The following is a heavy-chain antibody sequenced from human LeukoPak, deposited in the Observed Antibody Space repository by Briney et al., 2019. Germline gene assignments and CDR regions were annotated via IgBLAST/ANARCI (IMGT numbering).Heavy chain of an antibody. CDR2: ISYDGSNK. CDR1: GFSFSTYA. D-gene: IGHD3-10*01. V-gene: IGHV3-30-3*01. J-gene: IGHJ4*02. CDR3: ARTTTPHYYGSGSYALGY. Sequence: GGSLRLSCAASGFSFSTYAMHWVRQGPGKGLEWVAVISYDGSNKYYADSVKGRFTISRDNSKNTLYLQMSSLSAEDTAVYYCARTTTPHYYGSGSYALGYWGQGTLVSVSS.